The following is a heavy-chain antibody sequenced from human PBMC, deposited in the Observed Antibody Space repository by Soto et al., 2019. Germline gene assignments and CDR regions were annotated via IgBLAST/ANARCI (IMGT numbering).Heavy chain of an antibody. J-gene: IGHJ3*02. CDR2: IYPGDSDT. CDR3: QSRYCSGGSCYQWMAAFDI. D-gene: IGHD2-15*01. CDR1: GYSFTSYW. Sequence: PGASLKISCKGSGYSFTSYWIGWVRQLTGKGREWMGIIYPGDSDTRYSPSFQGQVTISADKSISTAYLQWGSLKASDTAMYYCQSRYCSGGSCYQWMAAFDIWGQGTMVTVS. V-gene: IGHV5-51*01.